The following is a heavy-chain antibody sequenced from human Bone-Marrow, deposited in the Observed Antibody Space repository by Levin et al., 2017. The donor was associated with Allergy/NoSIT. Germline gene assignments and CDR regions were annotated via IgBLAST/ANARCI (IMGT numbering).Heavy chain of an antibody. V-gene: IGHV3-30*18. J-gene: IGHJ4*02. D-gene: IGHD5-24*01. CDR3: AKDRGRWLQYSGLDY. CDR1: GFTFSSYG. Sequence: GESLKISCAASGFTFSSYGMHWVRQAPGKGLEWVAVISYDGSNKYYADSVKGRFTISRDNSKNTLYLQMNSLRAEDTAVYYCAKDRGRWLQYSGLDYWGQGTLVTVSS. CDR2: ISYDGSNK.